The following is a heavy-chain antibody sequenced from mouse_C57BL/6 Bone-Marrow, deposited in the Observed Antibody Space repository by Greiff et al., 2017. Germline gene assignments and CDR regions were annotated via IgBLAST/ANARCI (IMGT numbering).Heavy chain of an antibody. Sequence: EVMLVESGGGLVQPGGSLSLSCAASGFTFTDYYMSWVRQPPGKALEWLGFIRNKANGYTTEYSASVKGRFTISRDNSQSILYLQMNALRAEDSATYDCARYARSSYDYAMDYWGQGTSVTVSS. D-gene: IGHD1-1*01. V-gene: IGHV7-3*01. CDR2: IRNKANGYTT. CDR1: GFTFTDYY. CDR3: ARYARSSYDYAMDY. J-gene: IGHJ4*01.